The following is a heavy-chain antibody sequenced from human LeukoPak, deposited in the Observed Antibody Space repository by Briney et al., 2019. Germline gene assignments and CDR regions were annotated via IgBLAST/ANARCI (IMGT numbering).Heavy chain of an antibody. V-gene: IGHV4-59*01. D-gene: IGHD2/OR15-2a*01. CDR3: ARHVNSVLFDWFDP. Sequence: SETLSLTCTVPGGSISSYYWSWIRQPPGKGLEWIGYIYYSGSTNYNPSLKSRVTISVDTSKNQFSLKLSSVTAADTAVYYCARHVNSVLFDWFDPWGQGTLVTVSS. CDR2: IYYSGST. CDR1: GGSISSYY. J-gene: IGHJ5*02.